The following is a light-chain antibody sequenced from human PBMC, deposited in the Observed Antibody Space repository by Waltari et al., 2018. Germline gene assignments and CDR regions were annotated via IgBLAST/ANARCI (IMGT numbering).Light chain of an antibody. J-gene: IGKJ1*01. CDR1: QTISSW. CDR2: KAY. Sequence: GDRVTITCRASQTISSWLSWYQQKPGKAPKLLIYKAYSLESGVPSRFSGSGSGTEFTLTINSLQPDDSATYYCQQYDSYWTFGQGTKVEIK. V-gene: IGKV1-5*03. CDR3: QQYDSYWT.